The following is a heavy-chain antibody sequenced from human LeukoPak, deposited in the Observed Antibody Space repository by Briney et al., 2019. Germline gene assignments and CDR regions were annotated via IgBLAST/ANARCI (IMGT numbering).Heavy chain of an antibody. V-gene: IGHV4-34*01. CDR1: GGSFSGYY. D-gene: IGHD4-17*01. CDR3: AKAYGDYGTKTYRRACFDY. CDR2: INHSGST. J-gene: IGHJ4*02. Sequence: SETLSLSCAVYGGSFSGYYWSWIRQPPGKGLEWIGEINHSGSTNYNPSLKSRVTISVDTSKNQFSLKLSSVTAADTAVYYCAKAYGDYGTKTYRRACFDYWGQGTLVTVSS.